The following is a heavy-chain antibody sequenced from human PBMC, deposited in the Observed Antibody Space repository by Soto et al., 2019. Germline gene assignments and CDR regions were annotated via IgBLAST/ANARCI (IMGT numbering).Heavy chain of an antibody. CDR3: ANEDGYNEAFDY. CDR2: ISGSGGST. CDR1: GFTFISYA. V-gene: IGHV3-23*01. D-gene: IGHD5-12*01. J-gene: IGHJ4*02. Sequence: GGSLRLSCAASGFTFISYAMSWVRQAPGKGLEWVSAISGSGGSTYYADSVKGRYTISRDNSKNTLYLQMDSLRAEDTAVYYCANEDGYNEAFDYWGQGTLVTVSS.